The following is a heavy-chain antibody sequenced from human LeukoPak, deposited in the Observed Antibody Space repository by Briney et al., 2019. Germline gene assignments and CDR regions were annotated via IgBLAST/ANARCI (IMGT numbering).Heavy chain of an antibody. V-gene: IGHV3-74*01. J-gene: IGHJ4*02. Sequence: GGSLRLSCAASGFTFSNYWMHWVRQAPGKGLVWVSRIKGDGSHTIYADSVKGRFTISRDNAKNTLYLQMNSLRAEDTAVYYCARDGWVDDFWSGYYSSVYWGQGTLVTVSS. CDR2: IKGDGSHT. D-gene: IGHD3-3*01. CDR1: GFTFSNYW. CDR3: ARDGWVDDFWSGYYSSVY.